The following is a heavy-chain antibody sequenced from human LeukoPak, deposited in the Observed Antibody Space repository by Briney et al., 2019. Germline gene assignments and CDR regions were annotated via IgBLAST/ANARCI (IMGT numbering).Heavy chain of an antibody. Sequence: SSETLSLTCTVSGGSISSSSYYWGWIRRPPGKGLEWIGSIYYSGSTYYNPSLKSRVTISVDTSKNQFSLKLSSVTAADTAVYYCATTIGDAFDIWGQGTMVTVSS. V-gene: IGHV4-39*01. D-gene: IGHD3-9*01. CDR2: IYYSGST. CDR1: GGSISSSSYY. CDR3: ATTIGDAFDI. J-gene: IGHJ3*02.